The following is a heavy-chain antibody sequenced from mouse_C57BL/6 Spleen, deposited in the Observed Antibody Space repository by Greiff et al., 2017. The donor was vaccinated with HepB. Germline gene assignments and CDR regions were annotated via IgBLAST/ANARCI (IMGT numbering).Heavy chain of an antibody. CDR1: GYTFTDYN. V-gene: IGHV1-18*01. D-gene: IGHD2-4*01. CDR3: ARWDDYDYYYAMDY. Sequence: EVKLMESGPELVKPGASVKIPCKASGYTFTDYNMDWVKQSHGKSLEWIGDINPNNGGTIYNQKFKGKATLTVDKSSSTAYMELRSLTSEDTAVYYCARWDDYDYYYAMDYWGQGTSVTVSS. J-gene: IGHJ4*01. CDR2: INPNNGGT.